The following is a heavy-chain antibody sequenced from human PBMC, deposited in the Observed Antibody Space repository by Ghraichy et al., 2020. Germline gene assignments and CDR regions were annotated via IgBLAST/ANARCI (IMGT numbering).Heavy chain of an antibody. D-gene: IGHD5-18*01. J-gene: IGHJ4*02. V-gene: IGHV3-21*01. CDR1: GYTFSSYS. CDR2: IGSGGTYI. Sequence: GGSLRLSCAASGYTFSSYSMVWVRQAPGKGLEWVSSIGSGGTYIFYANSVKGRFTISRDNAKNSLYLQMNSLRAEDTAIYYCARDGYSYGSNYYFDFWGQGTLVTVSS. CDR3: ARDGYSYGSNYYFDF.